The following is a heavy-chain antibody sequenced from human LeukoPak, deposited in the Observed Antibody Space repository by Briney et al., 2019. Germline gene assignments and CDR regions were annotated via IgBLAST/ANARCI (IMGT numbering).Heavy chain of an antibody. V-gene: IGHV4-30-4*01. CDR1: GGSISSGDYY. CDR3: ARAGDYYYDTAGFDP. Sequence: SETLSLTCTVSGGSISSGDYYWSWIRQPPGKGLEWIGYIYYSGSTYYNPSLKSRVTISVDTSKNQFSLKLSSVTAADTAVYYCARAGDYYYDTAGFDPWGQGTLVTVSS. CDR2: IYYSGST. J-gene: IGHJ5*02. D-gene: IGHD3-22*01.